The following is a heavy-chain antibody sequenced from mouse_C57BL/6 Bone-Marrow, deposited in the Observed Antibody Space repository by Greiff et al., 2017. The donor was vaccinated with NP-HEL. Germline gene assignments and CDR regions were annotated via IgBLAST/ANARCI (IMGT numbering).Heavy chain of an antibody. Sequence: VKLMESGAELARPGASVKLSCKASGYTFTSYGISWVKQRTGQGLEWIGEIYPRSGNTYYNEKFKGKATLTADKSSSTAYMELRSLTSEDSAVYFCARGGLRRVYYAMDYWGQGTSVTVSS. CDR1: GYTFTSYG. V-gene: IGHV1-81*01. D-gene: IGHD2-4*01. CDR3: ARGGLRRVYYAMDY. J-gene: IGHJ4*01. CDR2: IYPRSGNT.